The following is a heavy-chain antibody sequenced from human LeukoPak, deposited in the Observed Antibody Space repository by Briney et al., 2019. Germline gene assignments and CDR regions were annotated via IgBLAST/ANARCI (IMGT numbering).Heavy chain of an antibody. J-gene: IGHJ4*02. CDR3: ARDLGYYRADY. Sequence: GSLRLSCAASGFTFSSYWMSWVRQAPGKGLEWVANIKGDGSDNHYVDSVRGRFTISRDNAKNSLYLHMNGLRAEDTAVYYCARDLGYYRADYWGQGTLVTVSS. V-gene: IGHV3-7*04. CDR2: IKGDGSDN. D-gene: IGHD1-26*01. CDR1: GFTFSSYW.